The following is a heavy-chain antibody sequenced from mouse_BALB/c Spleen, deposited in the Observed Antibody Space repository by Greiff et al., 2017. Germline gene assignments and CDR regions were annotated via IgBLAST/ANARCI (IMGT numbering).Heavy chain of an antibody. CDR2: IDPETGGT. D-gene: IGHD1-1*01. V-gene: IGHV1-15*01. J-gene: IGHJ4*01. Sequence: QVQLQQSGAELVRPGASVTLSCKASGYTFTDYEMHWVKQTPVHGLEWIGAIDPETGGTAYNQKFKGKATLTADKSSSTAYMELRSLTSEDSAVYYCTTPYYYGSSPYYYAMDYWGQGTSVTVSA. CDR1: GYTFTDYE. CDR3: TTPYYYGSSPYYYAMDY.